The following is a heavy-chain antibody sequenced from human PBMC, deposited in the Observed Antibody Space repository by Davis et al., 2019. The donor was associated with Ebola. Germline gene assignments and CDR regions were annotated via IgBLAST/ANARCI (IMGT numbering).Heavy chain of an antibody. CDR2: IYYSGST. CDR3: ARQLTIFGVVYDY. J-gene: IGHJ4*02. V-gene: IGHV4-59*08. Sequence: SETLSLTCTVSGGSVSNYYWSWIRQPPGKGLEWIGYIYYSGSTNYNPSLKSRVTISVDTSKNQFSLKLSSVTAADTAVYYCARQLTIFGVVYDYWGQGTLVTVSS. D-gene: IGHD3-3*01. CDR1: GGSVSNYY.